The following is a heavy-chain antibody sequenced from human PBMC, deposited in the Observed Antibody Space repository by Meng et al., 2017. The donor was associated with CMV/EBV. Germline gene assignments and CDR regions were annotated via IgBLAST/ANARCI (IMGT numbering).Heavy chain of an antibody. J-gene: IGHJ2*01. CDR2: INHSGST. Sequence: GSLRLSCAVYGGSFSGYYWSWIRQPPGKGLEWIGEINHSGSTNYNPSLKSRVTISVDTSKNQFSLKLSSVTAADTAVYYCARSKWIFIPFDLWGRGTLVTVSS. CDR3: ARSKWIFIPFDL. CDR1: GGSFSGYY. D-gene: IGHD3-3*01. V-gene: IGHV4-34*01.